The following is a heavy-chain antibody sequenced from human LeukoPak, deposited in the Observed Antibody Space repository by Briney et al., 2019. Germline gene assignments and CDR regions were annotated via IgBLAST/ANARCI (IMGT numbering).Heavy chain of an antibody. CDR3: AKDRGLGAFDP. CDR2: ISSSSIYI. V-gene: IGHV3-21*01. CDR1: GFTFSRHS. Sequence: GGSLRLSCAASGFTFSRHSMNWVRQAPGKGLEWVSSISSSSIYIYYADSVKGRFTISRDNAKNSLYLQMNSLRAEDTAVYYCAKDRGLGAFDPWGQGTLVTVSS. J-gene: IGHJ5*02. D-gene: IGHD3-16*01.